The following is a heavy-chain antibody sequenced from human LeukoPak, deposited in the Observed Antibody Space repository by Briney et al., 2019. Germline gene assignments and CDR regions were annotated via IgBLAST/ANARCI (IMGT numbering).Heavy chain of an antibody. CDR2: LSVYNGHT. J-gene: IGHJ4*02. Sequence: ASVKVSCKASGYSLNSYGIGWVRQAPGQGLEWMGWLSVYNGHTSYAQKFQGVFTMTTDTSTDTAYMELRSLRSDDTAVYYCARLLVTEYKSGWYGHNFDHWGQGTQVTVSS. D-gene: IGHD6-13*01. V-gene: IGHV1-18*01. CDR3: ARLLVTEYKSGWYGHNFDH. CDR1: GYSLNSYG.